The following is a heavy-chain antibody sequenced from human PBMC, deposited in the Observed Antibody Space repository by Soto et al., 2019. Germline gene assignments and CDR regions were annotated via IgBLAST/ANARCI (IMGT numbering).Heavy chain of an antibody. CDR3: ARAARGTGARTYYFYYGMDV. D-gene: IGHD1-26*01. V-gene: IGHV2-5*01. J-gene: IGHJ6*02. CDR2: TYWNDDE. Sequence: GSGPTLVNPTQTLTLTCTFSGFSLTTSGVGVGWIRQPPGKALEWLAVTYWNDDERYSPSLRNRLTITKDTSKNQVLLTMTNMAPVDTGTYYCARAARGTGARTYYFYYGMDVWGQGSTVTVSS. CDR1: GFSLTTSGVG.